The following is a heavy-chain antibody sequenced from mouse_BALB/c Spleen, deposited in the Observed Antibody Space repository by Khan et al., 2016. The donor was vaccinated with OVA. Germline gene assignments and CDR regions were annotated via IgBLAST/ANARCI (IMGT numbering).Heavy chain of an antibody. CDR1: GYSITRDYA. CDR2: ITNSGST. J-gene: IGHJ4*01. V-gene: IGHV3-2*02. CDR3: ASELGRYNAMDY. Sequence: EVQLQESGPGLVKPSQSLSLTCTVTGYSITRDYAWNWIRQFPGNKLEWMGYITNSGSTNYNPSLKSRTSITRDTSKNQFFLQLNSVTNEDTATYYCASELGRYNAMDYWGQGTSVTVSS. D-gene: IGHD4-1*01.